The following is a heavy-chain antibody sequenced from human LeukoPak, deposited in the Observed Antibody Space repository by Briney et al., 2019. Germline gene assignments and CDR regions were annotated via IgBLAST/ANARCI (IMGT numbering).Heavy chain of an antibody. CDR3: ARAYSSSWGWFDP. Sequence: SETLSLTCTVSGGSISSGSYYWSWIRQPPGKGLEWIGYIYYSGSTNYNPSLKSRVTISVDTSKNQFSLKLSSVTAADTAVYYCARAYSSSWGWFDPWGQGTLVTVSS. V-gene: IGHV4-61*01. CDR1: GGSISSGSYY. CDR2: IYYSGST. D-gene: IGHD6-13*01. J-gene: IGHJ5*02.